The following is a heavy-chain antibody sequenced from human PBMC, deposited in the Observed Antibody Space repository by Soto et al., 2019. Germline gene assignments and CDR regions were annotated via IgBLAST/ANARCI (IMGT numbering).Heavy chain of an antibody. CDR3: AKDRGEVNWNQVTFDS. V-gene: IGHV3-23*01. Sequence: EVELLESRGGLVQPGGSVRLSCAASGFTFSNYAMSWVRQTPGKGLEWVSVIGSSGSSTYYADSVKGRFTISRDNSKNTLYLQMSSLIAEDTALYYGAKDRGEVNWNQVTFDSLGQGTPVTVSS. CDR2: IGSSGSST. CDR1: GFTFSNYA. J-gene: IGHJ4*02. D-gene: IGHD1-20*01.